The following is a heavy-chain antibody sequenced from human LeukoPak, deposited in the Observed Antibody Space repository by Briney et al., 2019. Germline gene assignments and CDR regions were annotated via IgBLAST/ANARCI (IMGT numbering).Heavy chain of an antibody. CDR2: INPSGGST. V-gene: IGHV1-46*01. CDR1: GDAFTSYY. D-gene: IGHD1-26*01. CDR3: ARDSPISGSYYGGLGY. Sequence: AALTVSCRASGDAFTSYYMHWVRHAPGQGLERMGIINPSGGSTSYAQKFQGRVTMTRDTSTSTVYMELSSLRSEDTAVYYCARDSPISGSYYGGLGYWGQGTLVTVSS. J-gene: IGHJ4*02.